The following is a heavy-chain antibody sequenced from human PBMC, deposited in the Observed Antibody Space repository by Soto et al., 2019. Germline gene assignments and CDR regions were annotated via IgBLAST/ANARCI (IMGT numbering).Heavy chain of an antibody. Sequence: PGESLKISCKGSGYSFTSYWISWVRQMPGKGLEWMGRIDPSDTYTNYSPSFQGHVTISADKYISITYLQWSSLKASDTAMYYCARCRADFWSGYYIYYYYGMDVWGQGTMVTVSS. V-gene: IGHV5-10-1*01. CDR2: IDPSDTYT. CDR1: GYSFTSYW. J-gene: IGHJ6*02. D-gene: IGHD3-3*01. CDR3: ARCRADFWSGYYIYYYYGMDV.